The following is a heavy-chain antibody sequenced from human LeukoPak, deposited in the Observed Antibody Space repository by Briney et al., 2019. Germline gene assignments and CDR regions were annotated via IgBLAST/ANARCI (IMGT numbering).Heavy chain of an antibody. Sequence: GGSLRLSCAASGFTFDDYGMSWVRQAPGKGLEWVSGINWNGGSTGYADSVKGRFTISRDNAKNSLYLQMNSLGAEDTAVYYCAELGITMIGGVWGKGTTVTISS. CDR1: GFTFDDYG. CDR2: INWNGGST. CDR3: AELGITMIGGV. J-gene: IGHJ6*04. D-gene: IGHD3-10*02. V-gene: IGHV3-20*04.